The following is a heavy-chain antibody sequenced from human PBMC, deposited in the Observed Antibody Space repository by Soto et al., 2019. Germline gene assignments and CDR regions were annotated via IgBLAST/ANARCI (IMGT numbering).Heavy chain of an antibody. Sequence: QVQLVESGGGLVKAGGSLRLSCVASGFTFSDYYMTWIRQAPGKVLEWVSYISSSGTGIYYEDSVKGRFTISRDNAKKSLYLQMSSLRAEDTAVYYCARAYSDAFDIWGQGTMVTVSS. CDR3: ARAYSDAFDI. V-gene: IGHV3-11*01. CDR1: GFTFSDYY. CDR2: ISSSGTGI. J-gene: IGHJ3*02. D-gene: IGHD2-15*01.